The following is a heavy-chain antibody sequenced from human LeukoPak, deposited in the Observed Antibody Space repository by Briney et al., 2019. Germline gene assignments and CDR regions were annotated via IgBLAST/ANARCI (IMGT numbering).Heavy chain of an antibody. D-gene: IGHD5-12*01. CDR2: ITGSSTTI. CDR3: ARVASLYYYMDV. J-gene: IGHJ6*03. CDR1: GFTFSSYE. V-gene: IGHV3-48*01. Sequence: PGGSLRLSCAASGFTFSSYEMNWVRQAPGKGLEWVSYITGSSTTIYYADSVKGRFTISRDNAKNSLYLQMNSLRAEDTALYYCARVASLYYYMDVWGKGTTVTVSS.